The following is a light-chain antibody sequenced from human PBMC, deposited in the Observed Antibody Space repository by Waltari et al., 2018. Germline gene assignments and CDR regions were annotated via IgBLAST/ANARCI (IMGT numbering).Light chain of an antibody. J-gene: IGKJ5*01. CDR2: DAS. Sequence: DIQMTQSPSSLSASVGDRVTITCQASQDIYNYLNWYQQKPGKAPKLLIFDASILKTGVSSRFSGSGSGTVFTLTISSLQPEDFATYYCQHYDNFPPITFGQGTRLDIQ. CDR3: QHYDNFPPIT. CDR1: QDIYNY. V-gene: IGKV1-33*01.